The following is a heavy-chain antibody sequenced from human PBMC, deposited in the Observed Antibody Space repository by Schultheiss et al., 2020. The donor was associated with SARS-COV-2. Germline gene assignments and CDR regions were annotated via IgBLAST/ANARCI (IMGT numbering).Heavy chain of an antibody. CDR1: GFTVSSNY. J-gene: IGHJ1*01. V-gene: IGHV3-66*01. CDR3: AREGRDCSGGSCYSPLGGYFQH. Sequence: GGSLRLSCAASGFTVSSNYMSWVRQAPGKGLEWVSVIYSGGSTYYADSVKGRFTISRDNSKNTLYLQMNSLRAEDTAVYYCAREGRDCSGGSCYSPLGGYFQHWGQGTLVTVSS. CDR2: IYSGGST. D-gene: IGHD2-15*01.